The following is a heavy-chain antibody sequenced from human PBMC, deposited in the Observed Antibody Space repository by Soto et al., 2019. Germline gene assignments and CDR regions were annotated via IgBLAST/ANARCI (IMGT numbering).Heavy chain of an antibody. V-gene: IGHV1-3*01. CDR1: GYTFTSYA. CDR2: INAGNGNT. J-gene: IGHJ4*02. CDR3: ARGGRELWFGEPSSSVYSLNFDY. D-gene: IGHD3-10*01. Sequence: QVQLVHSGAEVKKPGASVKVSCKASGYTFTSYAMHWVRQAPGQRLEWMGWINAGNGNTKYSQQFQGRVTITRDTSASTAYMELSSLRSEDTAVYYCARGGRELWFGEPSSSVYSLNFDYWGQGTLVTVSS.